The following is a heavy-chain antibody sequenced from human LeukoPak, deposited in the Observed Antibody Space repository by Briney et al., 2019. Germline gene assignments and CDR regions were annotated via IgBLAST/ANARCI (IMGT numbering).Heavy chain of an antibody. J-gene: IGHJ3*02. CDR3: AKDRRTLDAFDI. Sequence: GGSLRLSCAASGFTFSSYGMSWVRQAPGKGLEWVSAITGNGGTTYYADSVKGRLTISRDNSKNTLYLQMNSLRAEDTAVYYCAKDRRTLDAFDIWGQGTMVTVSS. V-gene: IGHV3-23*01. CDR1: GFTFSSYG. CDR2: ITGNGGTT.